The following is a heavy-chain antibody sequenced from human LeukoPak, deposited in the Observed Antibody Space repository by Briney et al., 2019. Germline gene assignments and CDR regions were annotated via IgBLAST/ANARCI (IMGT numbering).Heavy chain of an antibody. CDR1: GGSISSYY. D-gene: IGHD3-3*01. Sequence: SETLSLTCTVSGGSISSYYWSWIRQPAGKGLEWIGRIYTSGSTNYNPSLKSRVTMSVDTSKNQFSLKLSSVTAADTAVYYCARSLNYDFWSGYYYYYYMDVWGKGTTVTVSS. CDR3: ARSLNYDFWSGYYYYYYMDV. V-gene: IGHV4-4*07. J-gene: IGHJ6*03. CDR2: IYTSGST.